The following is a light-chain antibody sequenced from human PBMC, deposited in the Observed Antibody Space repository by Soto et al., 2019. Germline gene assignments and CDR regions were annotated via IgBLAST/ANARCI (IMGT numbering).Light chain of an antibody. CDR1: QSVCIL. Sequence: ERGRPQALATGSVSAGERATVCCRASQSVCILLAWYQQKPGQAPRLLIHGATTRATGIPARFSGSGSGTEFTLTISSLQSEDFAVYFCQLYNKWPRAFGQGTKVDIK. J-gene: IGKJ1*01. CDR3: QLYNKWPRA. CDR2: GAT. V-gene: IGKV3-15*01.